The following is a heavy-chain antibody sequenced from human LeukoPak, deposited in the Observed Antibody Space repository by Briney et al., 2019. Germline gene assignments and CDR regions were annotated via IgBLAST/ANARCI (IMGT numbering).Heavy chain of an antibody. J-gene: IGHJ5*02. CDR1: GGSISSYY. CDR2: IYTSGST. D-gene: IGHD3-9*01. V-gene: IGHV4-4*07. CDR3: ARSPFVYDILTGYSPNWFDP. Sequence: SETLSLTCTVSGGSISSYYWSWIRQPAGKGLEWIGRIYTSGSTNYNPPLKSRVTMSVDTSKNQFSLKLSSVTAADTAVYYCARSPFVYDILTGYSPNWFDPWGQGTLVTVSS.